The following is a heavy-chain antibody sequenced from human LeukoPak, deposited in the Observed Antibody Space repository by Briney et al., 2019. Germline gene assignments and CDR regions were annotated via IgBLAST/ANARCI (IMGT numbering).Heavy chain of an antibody. J-gene: IGHJ4*02. D-gene: IGHD1-26*01. Sequence: SGTLSLTCAVSGGSISSSNWWSWVRQPPGKGLGGIGEIYHSGSTNYNPSLKSRVTISVDKSKNQFSLKLSSVTAADTAVYYCARIGVGATTRAPLDYWGQGTLVTVSS. CDR2: IYHSGST. V-gene: IGHV4-4*02. CDR3: ARIGVGATTRAPLDY. CDR1: GGSISSSNW.